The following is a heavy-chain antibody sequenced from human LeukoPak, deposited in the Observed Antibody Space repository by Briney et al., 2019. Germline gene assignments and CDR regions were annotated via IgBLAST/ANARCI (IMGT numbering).Heavy chain of an antibody. D-gene: IGHD3-22*01. CDR1: GFIFSSHG. CDR2: ISYHGTNK. V-gene: IGHV3-30*18. CDR3: AKGRVDYYDSSDAFDI. Sequence: GGSLRLSCAASGFIFSSHGMHWVRQAPGKGLEWVAVISYHGTNKYYADSVKGRFTISRDNSKNTLYLQMNSLRTDDTALYYCAKGRVDYYDSSDAFDIWGQGTTVTVSS. J-gene: IGHJ3*02.